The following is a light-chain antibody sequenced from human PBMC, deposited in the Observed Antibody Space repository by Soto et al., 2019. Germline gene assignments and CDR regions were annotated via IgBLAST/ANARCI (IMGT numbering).Light chain of an antibody. CDR2: GAS. CDR1: QSVSSN. J-gene: IGKJ1*01. V-gene: IGKV3-15*01. CDR3: QQYNNWPRRT. Sequence: EIVMTQSPATLSVSPGERATLSCRASQSVSSNLAWYQQKPGQAPRLLIYGASTRATGIPARFSGSGSGTEFTLTISSLQSEDFAVYYCQQYNNWPRRTFGQGTKVGIK.